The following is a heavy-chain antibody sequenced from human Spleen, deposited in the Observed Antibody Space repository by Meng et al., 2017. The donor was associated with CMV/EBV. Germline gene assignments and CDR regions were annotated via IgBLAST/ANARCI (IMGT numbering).Heavy chain of an antibody. Sequence: GESLKISCAASGFTFDDYGMSWVRQAPGKGLEWVSGINWNGGSIDYADSVKGRFTISRDNAKNSLYLQMNSLRADDTAFYFCARGVGSYLASNFDFWGQGTLVTVSS. J-gene: IGHJ4*02. CDR2: INWNGGSI. CDR1: GFTFDDYG. CDR3: ARGVGSYLASNFDF. V-gene: IGHV3-20*04. D-gene: IGHD1-26*01.